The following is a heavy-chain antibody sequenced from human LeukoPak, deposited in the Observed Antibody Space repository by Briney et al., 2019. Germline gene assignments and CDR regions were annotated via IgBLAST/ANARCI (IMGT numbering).Heavy chain of an antibody. Sequence: GGSLRLSCAASGFTFSNHWMSWVRQAPGKGLEWVANINQDESEKSYVDSVKGRFTISRDNAKNSLYLQMNSLRPEDTAVYYCARKASSWANWFGPWGQGTLVTVSS. CDR2: INQDESEK. CDR1: GFTFSNHW. CDR3: ARKASSWANWFGP. D-gene: IGHD2-2*01. J-gene: IGHJ5*02. V-gene: IGHV3-7*01.